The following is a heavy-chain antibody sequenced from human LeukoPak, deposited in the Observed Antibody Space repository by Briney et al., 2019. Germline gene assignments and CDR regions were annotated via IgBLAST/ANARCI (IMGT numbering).Heavy chain of an antibody. V-gene: IGHV1-18*01. D-gene: IGHD1-26*01. J-gene: IGHJ4*02. CDR2: ISAYNGNT. Sequence: ASVKVSCKASGYTFSSYDMTWVRQAPGQGLEWMGWISAYNGNTNYAQKLQGRVTMTTDTSTSTTYMELRSLRSNDTAVYYCARALSGSYFDYWGQGTLVTVSS. CDR3: ARALSGSYFDY. CDR1: GYTFSSYD.